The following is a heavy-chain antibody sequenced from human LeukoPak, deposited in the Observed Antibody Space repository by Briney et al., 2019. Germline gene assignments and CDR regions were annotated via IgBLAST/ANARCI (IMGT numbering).Heavy chain of an antibody. CDR1: GYTFTGYY. D-gene: IGHD3-10*01. CDR2: INPNSGGT. J-gene: IGHJ4*02. Sequence: GASVKVSCKASGYTFTGYYMHWVRQAPGQGLEWMGWINPNSGGTNYAQKFQGRVTMTRDTSISTAYMELSRLRSDDTAVYYCARSYPSEVAMVRGGSLWGQGTLVTVSS. CDR3: ARSYPSEVAMVRGGSL. V-gene: IGHV1-2*02.